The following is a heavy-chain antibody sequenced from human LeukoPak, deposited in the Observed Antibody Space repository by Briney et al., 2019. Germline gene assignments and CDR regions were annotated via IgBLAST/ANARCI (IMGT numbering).Heavy chain of an antibody. V-gene: IGHV3-48*03. CDR1: GFIFSNYE. D-gene: IGHD6-13*01. Sequence: GGSLRLSCVASGFIFSNYEMNWVRQTPGKGLEWVSYISDHGKSRNYVDSVEGRFTISRDNAKNSLYLQMNSLRVEDTAIYFCARARIAAPLLDYWGQGTLVTVSS. CDR3: ARARIAAPLLDY. J-gene: IGHJ4*02. CDR2: ISDHGKSR.